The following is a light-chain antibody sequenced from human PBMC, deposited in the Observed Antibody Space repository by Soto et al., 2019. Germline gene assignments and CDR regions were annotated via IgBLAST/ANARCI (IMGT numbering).Light chain of an antibody. CDR2: GAS. CDR3: QQYGSSPPIT. J-gene: IGKJ4*01. CDR1: QTVSSSY. Sequence: EIVLTQSPGTLSLSPGERATLSCRASQTVSSSYLAWYQQKPGQAPRLLIYGASSRATGIPDRFRGSGSGTDSTLTISRLEPEDFAVYYCQQYGSSPPITFGGGTKVDIK. V-gene: IGKV3-20*01.